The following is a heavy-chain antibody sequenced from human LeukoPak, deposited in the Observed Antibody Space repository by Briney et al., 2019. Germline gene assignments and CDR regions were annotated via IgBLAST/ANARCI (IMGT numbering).Heavy chain of an antibody. V-gene: IGHV3-30*18. D-gene: IGHD6-19*01. CDR3: AKGGGWLPDY. J-gene: IGHJ4*02. Sequence: HPGGSLRLSCAASGFTFSSYGMHWVRQAPGKGLEWVAVISYDGSNKYYADSVKGRFTISRDNSKNTLYLQMNSLRAEDTVVYYCAKGGGWLPDYWGQGTLVTVSS. CDR2: ISYDGSNK. CDR1: GFTFSSYG.